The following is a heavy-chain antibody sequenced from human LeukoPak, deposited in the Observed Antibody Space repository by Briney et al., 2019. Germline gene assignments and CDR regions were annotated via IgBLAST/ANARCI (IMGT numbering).Heavy chain of an antibody. V-gene: IGHV3-9*03. Sequence: GGSLRLSCAASGFTFDDYAMHWVRQAPGKGLEGFSGISWNSGSIGYADSVKGRFTISRDNAKNSLYLQMNSLRAEDMALYYCAKDKAPDYYYYYMDVWGKGTTVTVSS. CDR3: AKDKAPDYYYYYMDV. CDR2: ISWNSGSI. CDR1: GFTFDDYA. J-gene: IGHJ6*03.